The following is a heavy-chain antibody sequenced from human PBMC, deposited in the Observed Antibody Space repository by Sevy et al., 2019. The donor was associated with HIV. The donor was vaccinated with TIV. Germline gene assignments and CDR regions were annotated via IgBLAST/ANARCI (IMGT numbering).Heavy chain of an antibody. D-gene: IGHD3-9*01. V-gene: IGHV3-30*02. CDR2: IWYDGSDK. J-gene: IGHJ4*02. CDR1: AFTFSSYG. CDR3: ASDILTGSDY. Sequence: GGSLRLSCAASAFTFSSYGMHWVRQAPGKGLEWVAFIWYDGSDKEYADSVKGRFTISRDNSKNKLYLQMNSLRAEDTAVYYCASDILTGSDYWGQGTLVTVSS.